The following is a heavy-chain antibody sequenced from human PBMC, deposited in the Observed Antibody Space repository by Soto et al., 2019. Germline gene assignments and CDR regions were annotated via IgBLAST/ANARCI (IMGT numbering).Heavy chain of an antibody. CDR1: GGSFRGYY. J-gene: IGHJ6*02. CDR2: INHSGST. Sequence: ASETLSLTCAVYGGSFRGYYWSWIRQPPGKGLEWIGEINHSGSTNYNPSLKSRVTISVDTSKNQFSLKLSSVTAADTAVYYCARVGRGCSGGSCYGARYYYYGMDVWGQGTTVTVSS. CDR3: ARVGRGCSGGSCYGARYYYYGMDV. D-gene: IGHD2-15*01. V-gene: IGHV4-34*01.